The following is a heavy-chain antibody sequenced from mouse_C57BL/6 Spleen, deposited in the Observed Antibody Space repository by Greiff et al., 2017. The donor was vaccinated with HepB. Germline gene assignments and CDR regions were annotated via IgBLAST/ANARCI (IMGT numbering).Heavy chain of an antibody. V-gene: IGHV1-76*01. CDR2: IYPGSGNT. CDR3: ARQGLVYYFDY. CDR1: GYTFTDYY. J-gene: IGHJ2*01. D-gene: IGHD2-12*01. Sequence: VQLQQSGAELVRPGASVKLSCKASGYTFTDYYINWVKQRPGQGLEWIARIYPGSGNTNYNEKFKGKATLTAEKSSSTAYMQLSSLTSEDSAVYFCARQGLVYYFDYWSQGTTLTVSS.